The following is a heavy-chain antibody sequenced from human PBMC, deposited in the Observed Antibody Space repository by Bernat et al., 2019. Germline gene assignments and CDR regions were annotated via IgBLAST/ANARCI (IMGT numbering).Heavy chain of an antibody. CDR1: GFTFSSYS. D-gene: IGHD3-3*01. CDR3: ARDRADFWSGYYLYYYGMDV. Sequence: EVQLVESGGGLVKPGGSLRLSCAASGFTFSSYSMNWVRQAPGKGLEWVSSISSSSSYIYYADSVKGRFTISRDNAKNSLYLQMNSLRAEDTAVYYCARDRADFWSGYYLYYYGMDVWGQGTTVTVSS. V-gene: IGHV3-21*01. CDR2: ISSSSSYI. J-gene: IGHJ6*02.